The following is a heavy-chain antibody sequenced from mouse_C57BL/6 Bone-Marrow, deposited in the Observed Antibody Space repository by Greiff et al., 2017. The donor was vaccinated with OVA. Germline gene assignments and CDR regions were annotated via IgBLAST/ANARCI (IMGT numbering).Heavy chain of an antibody. CDR1: GYTFTDYY. V-gene: IGHV1-19*01. D-gene: IGHD2-4*01. J-gene: IGHJ1*03. CDR2: INPYNGGT. Sequence: EVQLQQSGPVLVKPGASVKMSCKASGYTFTDYYMNWVKQSHGKSLEWIGVINPYNGGTSYNQKFKGKATLTVDKSSSTAYMELNSLTSEDSAVYYCARSTMITRYFDVWAQGPRSPSPQ. CDR3: ARSTMITRYFDV.